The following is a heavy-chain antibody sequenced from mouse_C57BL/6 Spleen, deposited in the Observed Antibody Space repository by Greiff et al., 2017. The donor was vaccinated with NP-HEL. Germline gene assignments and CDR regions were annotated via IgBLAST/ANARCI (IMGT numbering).Heavy chain of an antibody. V-gene: IGHV5-17*01. CDR2: ISSGSSTI. CDR3: ARPTGSSYDWYFDV. J-gene: IGHJ1*03. D-gene: IGHD1-1*01. Sequence: EVHLVESGGGLVKPGGSLKLSCAASGFTFSDYGMHWVRQAPEKGLEWVAYISSGSSTIYYADTVKGRFTISRDNAKNTLFLQMTSLRSEDTAMYYCARPTGSSYDWYFDVWGTGTTVTVSS. CDR1: GFTFSDYG.